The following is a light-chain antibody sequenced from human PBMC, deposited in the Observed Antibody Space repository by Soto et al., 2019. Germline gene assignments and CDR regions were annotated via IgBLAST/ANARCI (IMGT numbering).Light chain of an antibody. CDR3: QQYGSSRT. Sequence: EIVLTQSPGTLSLSPGERATLSCRASQSFSSNYLAWYQQKPGQAPRLLIYGTSSRATGIPDRFSGSGSGTDFTLTISRLEPEDFVVYYCQQYGSSRTFGQGTKV. J-gene: IGKJ1*01. CDR1: QSFSSNY. V-gene: IGKV3-20*01. CDR2: GTS.